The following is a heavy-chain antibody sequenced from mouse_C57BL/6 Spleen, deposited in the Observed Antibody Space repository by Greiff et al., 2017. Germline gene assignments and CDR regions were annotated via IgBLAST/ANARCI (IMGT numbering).Heavy chain of an antibody. CDR3: AREGDEGFAY. V-gene: IGHV1-42*01. CDR2: INPSTGGT. D-gene: IGHD3-3*01. Sequence: VQLKESGPELVKPGASVKISCKASGYSFTGYYMNWVKQSPEKSLEWIGEINPSTGGTTYNQKFKAKATLTVDKSSSTAYMQLKSLTSEDSAVYYCAREGDEGFAYWGQGTLVTVSA. CDR1: GYSFTGYY. J-gene: IGHJ3*01.